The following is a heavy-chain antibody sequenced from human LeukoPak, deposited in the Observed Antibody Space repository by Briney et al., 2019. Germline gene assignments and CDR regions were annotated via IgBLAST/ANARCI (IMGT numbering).Heavy chain of an antibody. J-gene: IGHJ6*03. CDR3: ARGVTARGFYYYMDI. V-gene: IGHV1-2*02. CDR2: INPNSGGT. D-gene: IGHD2-21*02. CDR1: GYIFTSYF. Sequence: GASVKVSCKASGYIFTSYFMHWVRQAPGQGLEWMGWINPNSGGTNSAQKFQGRVTMTRDTSISTAYMELSRLTSDDTAVYSCARGVTARGFYYYMDIWGKGTTVTISS.